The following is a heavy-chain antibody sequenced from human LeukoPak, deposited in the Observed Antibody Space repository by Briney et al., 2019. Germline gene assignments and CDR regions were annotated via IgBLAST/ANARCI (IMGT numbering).Heavy chain of an antibody. J-gene: IGHJ4*02. V-gene: IGHV3-30*02. Sequence: PGGSLRLSCIASGFNFSNYGIHWLRQAPGKGLEWVTFIQYDGSNKYYADSVKGRFTISRDNSKNTLFLQMNSLRAEDTAVYYCAKHGDTTETTWTFDSDYWGQGTLVTVSS. CDR1: GFNFSNYG. CDR2: IQYDGSNK. CDR3: AKHGDTTETTWTFDSDY. D-gene: IGHD1-1*01.